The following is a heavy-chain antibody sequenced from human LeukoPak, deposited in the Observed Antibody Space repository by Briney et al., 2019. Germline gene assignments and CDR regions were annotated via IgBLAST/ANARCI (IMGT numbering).Heavy chain of an antibody. CDR1: GFTFSGYT. J-gene: IGHJ4*02. CDR2: ISGSGGTT. V-gene: IGHV3-23*01. CDR3: AKSGRYYYGSGSVDY. Sequence: PGGSLRLSCAASGFTFSGYTMSWVRQAPGKGLEWVAAISGSGGTTYYTDSVKGRFTISRDHSKNTLYLQMNSLRAEDTAVYYCAKSGRYYYGSGSVDYWGQGTLVTVSS. D-gene: IGHD3-10*01.